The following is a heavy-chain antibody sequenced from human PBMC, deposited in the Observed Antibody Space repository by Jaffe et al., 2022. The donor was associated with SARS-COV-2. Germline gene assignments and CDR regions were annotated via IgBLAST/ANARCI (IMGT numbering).Heavy chain of an antibody. J-gene: IGHJ4*02. CDR2: IKQDGSEK. CDR1: GFTFSSYW. D-gene: IGHD1-1*01. Sequence: EVQLVESGGGLVQPGGSLRLSCAASGFTFSSYWMSWVRQAPGKGLEWVANIKQDGSEKYYVDSVKGRFTISRDNAKNSLYLQMNSLRAEDTAVYYCAREYPIRNYYFDYWGQGTLVTVSS. V-gene: IGHV3-7*01. CDR3: AREYPIRNYYFDY.